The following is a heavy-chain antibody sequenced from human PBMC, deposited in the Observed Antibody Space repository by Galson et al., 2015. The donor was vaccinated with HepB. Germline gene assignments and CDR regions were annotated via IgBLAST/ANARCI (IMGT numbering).Heavy chain of an antibody. CDR3: ARDRRGSGSYYNPYYYGMDV. Sequence: SLRLSCAASGFTFSSYSMNWVRQAPGKGLEWVSSISSSSSYIYYADSVKGRFTISRDNAKNSLYLQMNSLRAEDTAVYYCARDRRGSGSYYNPYYYGMDVWGQGTTVTVSS. D-gene: IGHD3-10*01. V-gene: IGHV3-21*01. J-gene: IGHJ6*02. CDR2: ISSSSSYI. CDR1: GFTFSSYS.